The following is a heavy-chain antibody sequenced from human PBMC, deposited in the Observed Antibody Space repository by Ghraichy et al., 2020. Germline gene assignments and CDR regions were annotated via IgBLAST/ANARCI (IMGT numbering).Heavy chain of an antibody. CDR1: GFTFRRYA. V-gene: IGHV3-23*01. CDR2: VTDDGTTE. D-gene: IGHD3-9*01. CDR3: AKAFDGTLHFFDY. Sequence: GGSLRLSCEASGFTFRRYAMSWVRLAPGKGLEWVSGVTDDGTTEYYAGSVRGRFTISRDNSMHSVCLQMSSLRADDTAIYYCAKAFDGTLHFFDYWGQGTPVTVSS. J-gene: IGHJ4*02.